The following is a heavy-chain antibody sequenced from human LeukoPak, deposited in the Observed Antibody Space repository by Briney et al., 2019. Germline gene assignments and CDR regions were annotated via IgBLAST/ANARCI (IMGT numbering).Heavy chain of an antibody. V-gene: IGHV4-39*01. CDR2: INYSGRT. CDR3: ARRRKDLNWFDP. CDR1: GDSISSSDYY. Sequence: SETLSLTCIVSGDSISSSDYYWGWIRQPPGEGLEWIAPINYSGRTFYNPSLRSRVTISVDMSRNQFSLRLTSVTATDTAVYYCARRRKDLNWFDPWGQGTLVIVSS. J-gene: IGHJ5*02.